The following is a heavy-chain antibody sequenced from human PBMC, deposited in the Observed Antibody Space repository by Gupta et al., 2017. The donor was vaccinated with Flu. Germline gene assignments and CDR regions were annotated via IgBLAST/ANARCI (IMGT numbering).Heavy chain of an antibody. Sequence: QVQLHQWGAGLLKPSVTLSLPCAVYGLSSSGYYWRWIRQPPGKGLEWIEEINHSGSTNYNPTLKSRVTISVDTSKNQFSLKLSTVTAADTAVYYCARRGSGAGRALYGMDVWGQGTTVTVSS. CDR2: INHSGST. CDR3: ARRGSGAGRALYGMDV. CDR1: GLSSSGYY. J-gene: IGHJ6*02. D-gene: IGHD6-19*01. V-gene: IGHV4-34*01.